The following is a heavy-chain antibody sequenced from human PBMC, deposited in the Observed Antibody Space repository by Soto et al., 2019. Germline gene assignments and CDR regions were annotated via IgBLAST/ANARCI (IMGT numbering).Heavy chain of an antibody. D-gene: IGHD2-8*01. CDR1: GDSIGNFY. V-gene: IGHV4-4*07. J-gene: IGHJ2*01. CDR2: LSTSGRT. Sequence: SETLSLTCTVSGDSIGNFYWSWIRQPAGKGLESIGRLSTSGRTNYSPSLQSRVTMSLDTSKNRFSLRLTSVSAADTAVYFCARGMGRYFDLWGRGTLVTVS. CDR3: ARGMGRYFDL.